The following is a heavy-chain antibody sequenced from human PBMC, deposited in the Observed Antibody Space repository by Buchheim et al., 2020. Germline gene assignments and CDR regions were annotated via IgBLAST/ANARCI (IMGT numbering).Heavy chain of an antibody. CDR1: GGSISSGGYY. CDR2: IYYSGST. CDR3: ERATRGYCSGGSCYAGGAHFDY. J-gene: IGHJ4*02. V-gene: IGHV4-31*03. D-gene: IGHD2-15*01. Sequence: QVQLQESGPGLVKPSQTLSLTCTVSGGSISSGGYYWSWIRQHPGKGLEWIGYIYYSGSTHYNPSLKGRVTISVDTSKNQFSLKLSSVTAADTAVYYCERATRGYCSGGSCYAGGAHFDYWGQGTL.